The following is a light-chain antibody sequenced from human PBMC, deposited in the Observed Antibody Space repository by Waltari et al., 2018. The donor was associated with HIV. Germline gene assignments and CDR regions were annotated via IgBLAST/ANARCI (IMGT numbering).Light chain of an antibody. V-gene: IGLV1-51*02. CDR2: END. J-gene: IGLJ3*02. Sequence: QSVLTQPPSVSAAPGQKVTISCPGSSPNIGSHYVSWYHQLPGTAPKLLIYENDKRPSGIPARFSGSKSDTSATLVITGLQTGDEADYYCGTWDSSLSGALFGGGTKVTVL. CDR1: SPNIGSHY. CDR3: GTWDSSLSGAL.